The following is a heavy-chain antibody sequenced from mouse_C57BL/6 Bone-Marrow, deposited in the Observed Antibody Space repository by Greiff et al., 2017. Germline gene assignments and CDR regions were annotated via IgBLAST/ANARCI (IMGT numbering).Heavy chain of an antibody. CDR1: GFNIKDDY. J-gene: IGHJ2*01. Sequence: VQLQQSGAELVRPGASVKLSCTASGFNIKDDYMHWVKQRPEQGLEWIGWIDPETGATEYASKFQGKATITADTSSNTAYLQLSSLTSEDTAVYYCTTNYKTSDYWGQGTTLTVSS. D-gene: IGHD2-12*01. CDR3: TTNYKTSDY. V-gene: IGHV14-4*01. CDR2: IDPETGAT.